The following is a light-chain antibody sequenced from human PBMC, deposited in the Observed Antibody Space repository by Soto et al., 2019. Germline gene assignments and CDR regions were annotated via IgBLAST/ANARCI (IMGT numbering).Light chain of an antibody. V-gene: IGKV1-12*01. J-gene: IGKJ1*01. CDR3: QQGSSFPWT. CDR1: QDIDSW. CDR2: AAS. Sequence: DIQMPQSPSSVSASVGDRVTITCRASQDIDSWLAWYQQTPGKAPKLLIYAASSLQSGVPSRFSGSGSGTDFTFTISSLQPEDFATYYCQQGSSFPWTFGQGTKVEIK.